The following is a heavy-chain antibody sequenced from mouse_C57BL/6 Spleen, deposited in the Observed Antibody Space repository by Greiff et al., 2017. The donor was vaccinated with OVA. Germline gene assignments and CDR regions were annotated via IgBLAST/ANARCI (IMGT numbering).Heavy chain of an antibody. CDR2: IYPGDGDT. CDR1: GYAFSSYW. CDR3: ARSEGYDYDGRRYAMDY. V-gene: IGHV1-80*01. J-gene: IGHJ4*01. D-gene: IGHD2-4*01. Sequence: VQLKESGAELVKPGASVKISCKASGYAFSSYWMNWVKQRPGKGLEWIGQIYPGDGDTNYNGKFKGKATLTADKSSSTAYMQLSSLTSEDSAVYFCARSEGYDYDGRRYAMDYWGQGTSVTVSS.